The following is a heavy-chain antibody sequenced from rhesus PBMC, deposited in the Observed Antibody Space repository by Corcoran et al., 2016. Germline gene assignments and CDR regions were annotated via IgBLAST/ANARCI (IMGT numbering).Heavy chain of an antibody. D-gene: IGHD3-16*01. J-gene: IGHJ4*01. V-gene: IGHV2-95*01. CDR3: ARDLGVGTFDH. CDR2: IYWSYSK. Sequence: QVTLQESGPALVKPTQNLTLTCNFSGISINNAGTGVGWIRQPPGKALEWLASIYWSYSKYYNTSLKSILSSSKDTSKNQLVLRMSNMDPVDTAAYYCARDLGVGTFDHWGQGVLVTVSS. CDR1: GISINNAGTG.